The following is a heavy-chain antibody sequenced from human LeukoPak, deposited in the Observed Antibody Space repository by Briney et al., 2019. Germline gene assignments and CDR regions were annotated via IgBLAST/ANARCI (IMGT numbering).Heavy chain of an antibody. CDR1: GYTFTSYD. V-gene: IGHV1-8*03. J-gene: IGHJ4*02. CDR3: ARGGPGGCFDD. CDR2: MNPNSGNP. D-gene: IGHD3-16*01. Sequence: ASVKVSCKASGYTFTSYDINWVGQATGQGLEWMGWMNPNSGNPGYAQKFQGRVTITRNTSISTAYMELSSVRYEGTAVYYSARGGPGGCFDDWGQGTMVTVSS.